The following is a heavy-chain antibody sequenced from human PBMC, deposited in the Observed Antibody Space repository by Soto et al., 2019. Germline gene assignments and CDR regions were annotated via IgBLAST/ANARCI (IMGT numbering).Heavy chain of an antibody. J-gene: IGHJ6*02. CDR3: AREAAAGRYYYYGMDV. V-gene: IGHV1-2*02. CDR1: GYTFTGYY. CDR2: INPNSGGT. Sequence: ASVKVSCKASGYTFTGYYMHWVRQAPGQGLEWMGWINPNSGGTNYAQKFQGRVTMTRGTSISTAYMELSRLRSDDTAVYYCAREAAAGRYYYYGMDVWGQGTTVTVSS. D-gene: IGHD6-13*01.